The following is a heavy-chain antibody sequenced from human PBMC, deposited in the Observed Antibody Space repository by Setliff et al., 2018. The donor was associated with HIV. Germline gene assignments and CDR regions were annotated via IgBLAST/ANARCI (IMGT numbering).Heavy chain of an antibody. CDR1: GYTFTTYG. CDR2: ISPNFGHT. J-gene: IGHJ6*02. D-gene: IGHD2-15*01. Sequence: ASVKVSCKASGYTFTTYGISWVRQAPGHGLEWMGWISPNFGHTKYAQKFLDRVTMTVDTATSRVYMELRSLRSDDTAVYYCARGDSVVDYGMDVWGQGTTVTVSS. CDR3: ARGDSVVDYGMDV. V-gene: IGHV1-18*01.